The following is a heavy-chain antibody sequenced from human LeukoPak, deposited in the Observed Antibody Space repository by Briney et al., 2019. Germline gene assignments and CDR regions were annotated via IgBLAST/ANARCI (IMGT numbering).Heavy chain of an antibody. CDR2: IKQDGSEK. CDR1: GFTLSSYW. J-gene: IGHJ4*02. CDR3: AREYYYGSGSYGY. V-gene: IGHV3-7*01. Sequence: GGSLRLSCAASGFTLSSYWMAWVRQAPGKGLEWVANIKQDGSEKYFVDSVKGRFAISRDNTKNSLYLQMNSLRAEDTAVYYCAREYYYGSGSYGYWGQGTLVTVSS. D-gene: IGHD3-10*01.